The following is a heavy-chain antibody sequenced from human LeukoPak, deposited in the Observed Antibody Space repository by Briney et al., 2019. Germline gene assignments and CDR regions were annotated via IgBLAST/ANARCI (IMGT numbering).Heavy chain of an antibody. CDR1: GFTFSSYA. V-gene: IGHV3-23*01. CDR2: ISGSGGST. D-gene: IGHD3-3*01. CDR3: AKVPDFWSGYYQFDP. Sequence: TGGSLRLSCAASGFTFSSYAMSWVRQAPGKGLEWVSAISGSGGSTYYADSVKGRFTISRDNSKNTLYLQMNSLRAEDTAVYYCAKVPDFWSGYYQFDPWGQGTLVTVSS. J-gene: IGHJ5*02.